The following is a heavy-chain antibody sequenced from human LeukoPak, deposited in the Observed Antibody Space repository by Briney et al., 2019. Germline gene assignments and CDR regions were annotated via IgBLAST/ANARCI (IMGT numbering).Heavy chain of an antibody. CDR2: ISGAGGPT. Sequence: PGGSLRLSCAASGFSFSNYAMSWVRQAPGEGLDWVSGISGAGGPTYYADSVKGRFTISRDDSKNTVYLQMNSLRAEDTAVYFCAKHDNSAWLTYWGQGALVTVSS. J-gene: IGHJ4*02. CDR3: AKHDNSAWLTY. V-gene: IGHV3-23*01. D-gene: IGHD4-11*01. CDR1: GFSFSNYA.